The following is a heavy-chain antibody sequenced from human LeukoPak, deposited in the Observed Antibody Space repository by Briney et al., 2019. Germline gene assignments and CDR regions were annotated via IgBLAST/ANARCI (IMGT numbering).Heavy chain of an antibody. V-gene: IGHV3-23*01. D-gene: IGHD3-10*01. CDR1: GVTVSSNY. Sequence: GGSLRLSCAASGVTVSSNYMSWVRQAPGKGLEWVAAVSSTGSGTYYPDSLKGRFIISRDNSQNTVFLQMNSLRPEDTAFYFCAKDGPLLWFGPTDAWGQGILVTVSS. J-gene: IGHJ5*02. CDR3: AKDGPLLWFGPTDA. CDR2: VSSTGSGT.